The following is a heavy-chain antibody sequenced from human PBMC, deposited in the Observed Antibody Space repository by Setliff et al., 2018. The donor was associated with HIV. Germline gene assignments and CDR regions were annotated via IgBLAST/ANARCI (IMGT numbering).Heavy chain of an antibody. Sequence: TLSLTCNVSGYSISSGFYWGWIRQPPGKGLEWIGNIFHSGNTDQNPSLKSRVTMSVETSENQFSLRLNSVTAADTAVYYCARRTIWGDAFDIWGRGTMDTVSS. CDR3: ARRTIWGDAFDI. CDR1: GYSISSGFY. J-gene: IGHJ3*02. CDR2: IFHSGNT. V-gene: IGHV4-38-2*02. D-gene: IGHD3-16*01.